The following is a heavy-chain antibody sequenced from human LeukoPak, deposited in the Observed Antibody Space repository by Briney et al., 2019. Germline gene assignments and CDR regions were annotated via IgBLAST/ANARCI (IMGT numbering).Heavy chain of an antibody. Sequence: SETLSLTCTVSGGSISSSSYYWGWIRQPPGKGLEWIGIIYYSGSTYYNPSLKSRVTISVDTSKNQFSLKLSSVTAADTAVYYCARVVWGAYYYGSGSYQLFDYWGQGTLVTVSS. V-gene: IGHV4-39*01. CDR1: GGSISSSSYY. D-gene: IGHD3-10*01. CDR3: ARVVWGAYYYGSGSYQLFDY. CDR2: IYYSGST. J-gene: IGHJ4*02.